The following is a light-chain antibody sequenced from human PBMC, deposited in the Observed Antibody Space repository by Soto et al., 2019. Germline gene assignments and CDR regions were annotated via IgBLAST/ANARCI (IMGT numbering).Light chain of an antibody. J-gene: IGKJ1*01. Sequence: DIVLTQSPGTLSLSPGERATLSCRASQTVSSSSLAWYQQKPGQAPRLLILGASTRAAGFQDRFSGSGSGTDFTLTNSSLEPDDFAVYYCQEDGSSPRTFGQGTKVEIK. V-gene: IGKV3-20*01. CDR1: QTVSSSS. CDR3: QEDGSSPRT. CDR2: GAS.